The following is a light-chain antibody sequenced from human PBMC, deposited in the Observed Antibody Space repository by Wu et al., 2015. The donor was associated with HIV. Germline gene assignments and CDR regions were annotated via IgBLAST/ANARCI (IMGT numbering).Light chain of an antibody. CDR3: QQYYTYPHT. CDR1: QGLSSY. Sequence: AIRMTQSPSSLSVSTGDRVTITCRASQGLSSYLAWYQQKAGEAPKLLIYAASTLQSGVPSRFSGSESGTDFTLTISNLQSEDFATYYCQQYYTYPHTFGGGTKVEIK. V-gene: IGKV1-8*01. CDR2: AAS. J-gene: IGKJ4*01.